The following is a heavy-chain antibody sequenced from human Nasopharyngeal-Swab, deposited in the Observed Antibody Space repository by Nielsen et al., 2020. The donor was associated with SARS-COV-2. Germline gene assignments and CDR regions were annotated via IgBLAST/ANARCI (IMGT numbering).Heavy chain of an antibody. J-gene: IGHJ4*02. CDR2: ISASGSFK. V-gene: IGHV3-48*03. CDR3: AGVLSATY. CDR1: AFSFSSFE. D-gene: IGHD2-8*01. Sequence: GESLKISCAASAFSFSSFEVNWVRQAPGKGLEWISYISASGSFKYYADSVKGRFTISRDNAKNSLYLQMNSLRAEDTALYYCAGVLSATYWGQGTLVTVSS.